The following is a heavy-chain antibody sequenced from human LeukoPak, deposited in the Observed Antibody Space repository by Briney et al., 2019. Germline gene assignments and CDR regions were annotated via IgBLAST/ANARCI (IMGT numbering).Heavy chain of an antibody. CDR3: ARGSSLATDY. CDR2: INHSGST. V-gene: IGHV4-34*01. CDR1: GGSFSGYY. J-gene: IGHJ4*02. D-gene: IGHD1-26*01. Sequence: PSETLSLTCAVYGGSFSGYYWSWIRQPPGKGLEWIGEINHSGSTNYNPSLKSRVTISVDTSKNQFSLKLSSVTAADTAVYYCARGSSLATDYWGQGTLVTVSS.